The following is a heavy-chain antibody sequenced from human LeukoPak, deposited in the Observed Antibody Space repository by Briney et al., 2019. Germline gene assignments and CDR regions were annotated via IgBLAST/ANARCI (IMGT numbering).Heavy chain of an antibody. D-gene: IGHD6-19*01. CDR1: GFTFSTHY. V-gene: IGHV3-74*01. CDR2: INTDGRST. CDR3: ARVKMDSTGWYYYFDS. J-gene: IGHJ4*02. Sequence: PGGSLRLSCAASGFTFSTHYMYWVRQAPGKRLVWVSRINTDGRSTAYADSVKGRFTISRDNAKNTLYLQMNSLRADDTAVYFCARVKMDSTGWYYYFDSWGQGTLVTVSS.